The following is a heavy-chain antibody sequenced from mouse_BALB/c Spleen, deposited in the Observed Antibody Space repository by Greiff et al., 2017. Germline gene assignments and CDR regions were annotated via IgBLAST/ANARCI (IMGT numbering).Heavy chain of an antibody. V-gene: IGHV1-87*01. D-gene: IGHD2-4*01. Sequence: LQESGAELARPGASVKLSCKASGYTFTSYWMQWVKQRPGQGLEWIGAIYPGDGDTRYTQKFKGKATLTADKSSSTAYMQLSSLASEDSAVYYCARWGDYDDYWGQGTTLTVSS. J-gene: IGHJ2*01. CDR3: ARWGDYDDY. CDR1: GYTFTSYW. CDR2: IYPGDGDT.